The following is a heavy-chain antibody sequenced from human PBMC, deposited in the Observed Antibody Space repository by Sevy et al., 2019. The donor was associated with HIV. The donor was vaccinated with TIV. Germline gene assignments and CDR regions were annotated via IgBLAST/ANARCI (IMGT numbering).Heavy chain of an antibody. CDR2: ISSSSSYI. J-gene: IGHJ4*02. CDR3: ARGYCTGGVCSYIGGDFDY. CDR1: GFTFSSYS. Sequence: GGSLRLSCAASGFTFSSYSMNWVRQAPGKGLEWVSSISSSSSYIYYADSVKGRLTISRDNAKNSLYLQMNGLRAEETAVYYCARGYCTGGVCSYIGGDFDYWGQGTLVTVSS. D-gene: IGHD2-8*02. V-gene: IGHV3-21*01.